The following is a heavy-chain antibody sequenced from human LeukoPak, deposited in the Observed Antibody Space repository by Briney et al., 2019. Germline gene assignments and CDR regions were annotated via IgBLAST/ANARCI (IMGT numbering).Heavy chain of an antibody. J-gene: IGHJ6*03. Sequence: PGRSLRLSCAASGFTFSSYAMHWVRQAPGKGLEWVAVISYDGSNKYYADSVKGRFTISRDNSKNTLYLQMNSLRAEDTAVYYCARDGEDSSSSYYYYYYMDVWGKGTTVTVSS. D-gene: IGHD6-6*01. CDR2: ISYDGSNK. V-gene: IGHV3-30-3*01. CDR1: GFTFSSYA. CDR3: ARDGEDSSSSYYYYYYMDV.